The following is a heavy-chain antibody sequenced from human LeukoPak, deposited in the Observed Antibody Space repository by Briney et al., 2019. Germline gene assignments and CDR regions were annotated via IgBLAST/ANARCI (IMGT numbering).Heavy chain of an antibody. V-gene: IGHV1-69*13. CDR1: GGTFSSYA. Sequence: ASVKVSCKASGGTFSSYAISWVRQAPGQGLEWMGGIIPIFATANYAQKFQGRVTITADESTSTAYMELSSLRSEDTAVYYCARGYYDSSGYLGWFDPWGQGTLVTVSS. CDR3: ARGYYDSSGYLGWFDP. CDR2: IIPIFATA. D-gene: IGHD3-22*01. J-gene: IGHJ5*02.